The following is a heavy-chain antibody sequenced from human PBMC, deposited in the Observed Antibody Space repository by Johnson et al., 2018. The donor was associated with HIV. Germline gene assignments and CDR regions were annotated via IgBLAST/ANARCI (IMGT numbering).Heavy chain of an antibody. CDR3: ARMTTTVSHHDAFDI. D-gene: IGHD4-17*01. Sequence: MQLVESGGGLVQPGGSLRLSCVVSGFTVSSNYMSWVRQAPGKGLEWVSVIYSGGYTYYADSVKGRFTISRDNSKNTLYLQMNNLRAEDTAMYYCARMTTTVSHHDAFDIWGQGTMVTVSS. CDR2: IYSGGYT. CDR1: GFTVSSNY. J-gene: IGHJ3*02. V-gene: IGHV3-66*01.